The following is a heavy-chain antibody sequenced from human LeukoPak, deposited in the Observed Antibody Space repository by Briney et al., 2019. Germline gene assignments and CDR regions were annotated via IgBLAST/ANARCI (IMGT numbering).Heavy chain of an antibody. J-gene: IGHJ5*02. V-gene: IGHV4-30-4*01. CDR1: GGSISSGDYY. D-gene: IGHD3-22*01. CDR3: ARPYYYDSRIDP. Sequence: PSETLSLTCTVSGGSISSGDYYWSWIRQPPGKGLEWIAYMYYSGSTYYNPSLKSRVTMSADTSKNQLSLKLSSVTAADTAVYYCARPYYYDSRIDPGGQGILSPSPQ. CDR2: MYYSGST.